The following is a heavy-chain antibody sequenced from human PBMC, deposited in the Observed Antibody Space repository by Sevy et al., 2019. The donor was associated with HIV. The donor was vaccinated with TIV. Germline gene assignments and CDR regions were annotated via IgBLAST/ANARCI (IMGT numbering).Heavy chain of an antibody. CDR2: INQDGSQI. D-gene: IGHD6-6*01. CDR3: ARIGYSSSSFDY. Sequence: GGSLRLSCAASGFTFSNYWMSWVRQAPGKGLEWVANINQDGSQIYSVDSVKGRFTISRDNTKDSLYLQMNSLRGGDTAVYCCARIGYSSSSFDYWGQGTPVTVSS. CDR1: GFTFSNYW. V-gene: IGHV3-7*01. J-gene: IGHJ4*02.